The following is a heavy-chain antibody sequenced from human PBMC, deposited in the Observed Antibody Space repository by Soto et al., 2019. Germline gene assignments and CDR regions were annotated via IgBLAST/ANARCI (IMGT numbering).Heavy chain of an antibody. CDR1: GFTFSYG. CDR2: ISYDSSNK. D-gene: IGHD2-15*01. Sequence: VQLLESGGGLIQPGGSLRLSCAASGFTFSYGIHWLRQAPAKGLGWVAYISYDSSNKFYGDSVKGRFTISRDNSKNTQFLQMNSLRAEDTAVYYCAKLVIGYCSGNTCDDYWGQGTLVAVSS. V-gene: IGHV3-30*18. CDR3: AKLVIGYCSGNTCDDY. J-gene: IGHJ4*02.